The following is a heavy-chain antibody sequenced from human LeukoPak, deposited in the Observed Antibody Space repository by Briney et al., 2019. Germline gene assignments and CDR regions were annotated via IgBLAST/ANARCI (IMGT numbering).Heavy chain of an antibody. CDR3: ARDLDNWNYVD. CDR1: GFTFSSYS. Sequence: PGGSLRLSCAASGFTFSSYSMNWVRQAPGKGLEWVSSISSSSSYIYYADSVKGRFTISRDNAKNTLYLQMNSLRAEDTAVYYCARDLDNWNYVDWGQGTLVTVSS. V-gene: IGHV3-21*01. J-gene: IGHJ4*02. D-gene: IGHD1-7*01. CDR2: ISSSSSYI.